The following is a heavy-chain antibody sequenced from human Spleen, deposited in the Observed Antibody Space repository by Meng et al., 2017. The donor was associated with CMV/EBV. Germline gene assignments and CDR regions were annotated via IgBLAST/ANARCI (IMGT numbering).Heavy chain of an antibody. Sequence: SGDSISNTKYYWVWIRQPPGKGLEWIGSIYYSGNTYYNPSLKRRVTMSVDTSKNQFSLRLTSVTAADTAVYYCSRDGEGFGELPLDYWGQGTLVTVSS. D-gene: IGHD3-10*01. V-gene: IGHV4-39*07. CDR1: GDSISNTKYY. CDR2: IYYSGNT. J-gene: IGHJ4*02. CDR3: SRDGEGFGELPLDY.